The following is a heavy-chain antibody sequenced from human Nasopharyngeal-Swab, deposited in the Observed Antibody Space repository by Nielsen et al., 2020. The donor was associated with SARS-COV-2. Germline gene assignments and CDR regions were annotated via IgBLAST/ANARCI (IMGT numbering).Heavy chain of an antibody. Sequence: TLSLTCAVSGGSISSGGYSWSWIRQPPGKGLEWIGYIYLSGSTYYNPSLKSRVTISVDRSKNQFSLKLSSVTAADTAVYYCASLLRGAGYFDYWGQGTLVTVSS. D-gene: IGHD3-22*01. J-gene: IGHJ4*02. CDR2: IYLSGST. CDR1: GGSISSGGYS. V-gene: IGHV4-30-2*01. CDR3: ASLLRGAGYFDY.